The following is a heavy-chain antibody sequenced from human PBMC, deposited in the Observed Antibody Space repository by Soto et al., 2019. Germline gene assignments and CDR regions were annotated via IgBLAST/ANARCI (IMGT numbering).Heavy chain of an antibody. Sequence: PSETLSLTCAVYGGSFSGYYWSWIRQPPGKGLEWIGEINHSGSTNYNPSLKSRISMLVDKSKNHFSLTLTSVTAADTAVYYCGRAGGRFYGMDVWGQGTTVTVS. V-gene: IGHV4-34*10. J-gene: IGHJ6*02. CDR1: GGSFSGYY. CDR3: GRAGGRFYGMDV. CDR2: INHSGST.